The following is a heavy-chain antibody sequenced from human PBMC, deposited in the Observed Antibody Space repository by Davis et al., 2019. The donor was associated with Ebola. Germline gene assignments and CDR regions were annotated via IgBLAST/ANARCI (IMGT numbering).Heavy chain of an antibody. CDR1: GGTFSSYA. CDR3: ARDSLTDGYNPSIRHGMDV. J-gene: IGHJ6*02. Sequence: AASVKVSCKASGGTFSSYAISWVRQAPGQGLEWMGGIIPIFGTANYAQKFQGRVTITADESTSTAYMELSSLRSEDTAVYYCARDSLTDGYNPSIRHGMDVWGQGTTVTVSS. D-gene: IGHD5-24*01. CDR2: IIPIFGTA. V-gene: IGHV1-69*13.